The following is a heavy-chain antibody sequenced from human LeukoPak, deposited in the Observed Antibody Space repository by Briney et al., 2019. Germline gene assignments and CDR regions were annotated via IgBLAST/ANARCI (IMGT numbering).Heavy chain of an antibody. CDR3: ARGDYGDYVLTGDAFDI. V-gene: IGHV4-59*01. D-gene: IGHD4-17*01. CDR2: IYYSGST. Sequence: PSETLSLTCTVSGGSISSYYWSWIRQPPGKGLEWIGYIYYSGSTNYNPSLKSRVTISVDTSKNQFSLKLSSVTAADTAVYYCARGDYGDYVLTGDAFDIWGQGTMVTVSS. CDR1: GGSISSYY. J-gene: IGHJ3*02.